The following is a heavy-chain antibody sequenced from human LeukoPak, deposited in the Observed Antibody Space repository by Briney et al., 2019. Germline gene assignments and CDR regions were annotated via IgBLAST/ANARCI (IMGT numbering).Heavy chain of an antibody. Sequence: SETLSLTCTVSGVSITTYYWNWVRQPPGKGLEWIGHMFYSGSTNYNSSLKSRVTMSVDTSKNQFSLKLSSVTAADTAVYYCARVDGRYYYGSGSYSLALDAFDIWGQGTMVTVSS. CDR1: GVSITTYY. CDR3: ARVDGRYYYGSGSYSLALDAFDI. CDR2: MFYSGST. V-gene: IGHV4-59*01. J-gene: IGHJ3*02. D-gene: IGHD3-10*01.